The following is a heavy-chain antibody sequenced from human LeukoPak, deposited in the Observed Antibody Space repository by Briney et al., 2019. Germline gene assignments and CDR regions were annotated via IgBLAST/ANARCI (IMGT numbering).Heavy chain of an antibody. V-gene: IGHV1-18*01. J-gene: IGHJ3*02. CDR3: ARVSSSWYPDAFDI. D-gene: IGHD6-13*01. CDR2: ISAYNGNT. Sequence: ASVKVSCKASGYTFTSYGISWVRQAPGQGLEWMGWISAYNGNTNYAQKFQGRVTMTRDTSTSTVYMELSSLRSEDTAVYYCARVSSSWYPDAFDIWGQGTMVTVSS. CDR1: GYTFTSYG.